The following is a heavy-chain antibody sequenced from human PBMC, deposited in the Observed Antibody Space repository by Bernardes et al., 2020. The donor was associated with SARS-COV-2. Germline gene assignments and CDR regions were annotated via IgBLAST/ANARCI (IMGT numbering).Heavy chain of an antibody. V-gene: IGHV3-33*01. J-gene: IGHJ2*01. D-gene: IGHD7-27*01. CDR1: GFTFSSYG. CDR3: ARASFDDGDAFDL. Sequence: GGSLRLSCAASGFTFSSYGMHWVRQAPGKGLEWVAVIWYDGSNKYYADSVKGRFTISRDNSKNTLYLQMNSLRAEDTAVYYCARASFDDGDAFDLWGRGTLVTVSS. CDR2: IWYDGSNK.